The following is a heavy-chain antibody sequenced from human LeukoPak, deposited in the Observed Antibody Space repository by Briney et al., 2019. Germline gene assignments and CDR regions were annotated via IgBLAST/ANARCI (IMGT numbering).Heavy chain of an antibody. CDR3: ARAELVGATKAYYYYYYTDV. CDR1: GGTFSSYA. D-gene: IGHD1-26*01. V-gene: IGHV1-69*05. CDR2: IIPIFGTA. J-gene: IGHJ6*03. Sequence: SVKVSCKASGGTFSSYAISWVRQAPGQGLEWMGGIIPIFGTANYAQKFQGRVTITTDESTSTAYMELSSLRSEDTAVYYCARAELVGATKAYYYYYYTDVWGKGTTVTVSS.